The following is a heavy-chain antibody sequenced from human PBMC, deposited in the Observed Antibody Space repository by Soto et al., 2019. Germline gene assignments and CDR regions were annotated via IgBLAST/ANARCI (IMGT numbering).Heavy chain of an antibody. CDR3: ARSGPGYCFDY. CDR1: GFTFSSYA. V-gene: IGHV3-30-3*01. D-gene: IGHD3-3*01. CDR2: ISYDGSNK. Sequence: QVQLVESGGGVVQPGRSLRLSCAASGFTFSSYAMHWVRQAPGKGLEWVAVISYDGSNKYYADSVKGRFTISRDNSKNTLYLQMNSLRAEDTAVYYCARSGPGYCFDYWGQGTLVTVSS. J-gene: IGHJ4*02.